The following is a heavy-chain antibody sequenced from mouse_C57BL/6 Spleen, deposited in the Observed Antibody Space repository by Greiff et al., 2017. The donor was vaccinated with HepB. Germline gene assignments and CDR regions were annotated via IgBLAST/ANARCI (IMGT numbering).Heavy chain of an antibody. D-gene: IGHD1-1*01. CDR3: ARPDYYGSSYNWYFDV. CDR1: GYTFTSYW. Sequence: QVQLKQPGAELVKPGASVKMSCKASGYTFTSYWITWVKQRPGQGLEWLGDIYPGSGSTNYNEKFKSKATLTVDTSSSTAYMQLSSLTSEDSAVYYCARPDYYGSSYNWYFDVWGTGTTVTVSS. V-gene: IGHV1-55*01. J-gene: IGHJ1*03. CDR2: IYPGSGST.